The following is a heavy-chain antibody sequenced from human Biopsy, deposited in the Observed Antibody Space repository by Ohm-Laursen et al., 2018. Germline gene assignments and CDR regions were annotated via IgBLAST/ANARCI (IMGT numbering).Heavy chain of an antibody. CDR1: GHSVRSGYY. CDR2: IFQNGYT. D-gene: IGHD5/OR15-5a*01. V-gene: IGHV4-38-2*01. J-gene: IGHJ4*02. CDR3: ARRLVYRVFDS. Sequence: SDTLSLTCAVSGHSVRSGYYWGWIRQPPGKGLEWIGSIFQNGYTYYNPSLETRVTISVDTSKDQFSLKLISVTAADTALYYCARRLVYRVFDSWAKGTLVTVSS.